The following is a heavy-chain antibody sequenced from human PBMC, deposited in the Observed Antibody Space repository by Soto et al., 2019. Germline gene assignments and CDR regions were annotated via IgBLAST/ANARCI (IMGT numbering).Heavy chain of an antibody. D-gene: IGHD5-12*01. CDR2: IYHSGST. V-gene: IGHV4-30-2*01. J-gene: IGHJ4*02. Sequence: PSETLSLTCTVSGASITTSYYWSWIRQPPGKGLEWIGYIYHSGSTYYNPSLKSRVTISVDRSKNQFSLKLSSVTAADTAVYYCAAGGGLPRYYWGQGTLVTVSS. CDR3: AAGGGLPRYY. CDR1: GASITTSYY.